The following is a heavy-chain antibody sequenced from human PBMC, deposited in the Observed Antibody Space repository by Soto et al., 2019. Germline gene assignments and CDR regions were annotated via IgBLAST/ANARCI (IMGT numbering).Heavy chain of an antibody. D-gene: IGHD2-21*02. Sequence: PGGSLRLSCAASGFTFSTYAMHWVRQAPGKGLEWVAVISDDGSNQYYADSVKGRFTVSRDNSKNTLYLQMNSLRAEDTAVYYCASWETATRHDYWGQGTLVTVSS. J-gene: IGHJ4*02. CDR2: ISDDGSNQ. V-gene: IGHV3-30-3*01. CDR1: GFTFSTYA. CDR3: ASWETATRHDY.